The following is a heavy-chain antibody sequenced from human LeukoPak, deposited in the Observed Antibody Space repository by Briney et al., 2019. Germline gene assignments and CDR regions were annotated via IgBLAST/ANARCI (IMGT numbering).Heavy chain of an antibody. CDR3: ARGGVRGGFDI. Sequence: GGSLRLSCAASGFAVSNTYLNWGRQAPGKGLEWVSIIDHGGATFYTDSVKGRFSISRDNSKNALYLQMNNVRTEDTAVYFCARGGVRGGFDIWGQGTMVAVSS. V-gene: IGHV3-66*01. CDR2: IDHGGAT. J-gene: IGHJ3*02. CDR1: GFAVSNTY. D-gene: IGHD2-15*01.